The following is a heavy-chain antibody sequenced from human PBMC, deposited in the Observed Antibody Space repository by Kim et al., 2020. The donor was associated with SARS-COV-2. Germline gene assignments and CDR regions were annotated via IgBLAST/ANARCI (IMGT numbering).Heavy chain of an antibody. J-gene: IGHJ3*01. CDR2: ISSKANSYAT. CDR3: NLITVATLAFWDA. Sequence: GGSLRLSCAASGFSFSDSAMHWVRQASGKGLEWVCLISSKANSYATTYAATVRGRFTISSGDYKHSAYLQSNSMKTTATSLYARNLITVATLAFWDA. V-gene: IGHV3-73*01. CDR1: GFSFSDSA. D-gene: IGHD3-10*01.